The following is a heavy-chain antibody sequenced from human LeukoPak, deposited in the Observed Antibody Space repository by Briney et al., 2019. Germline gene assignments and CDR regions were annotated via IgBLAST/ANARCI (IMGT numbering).Heavy chain of an antibody. D-gene: IGHD3-3*01. J-gene: IGHJ4*02. CDR2: INPRGGST. V-gene: IGHV1-46*01. CDR1: VSTFTSYY. CDR3: ARDEQSGYFDY. Sequence: ASVKVSFKSSVSTFTSYYMHSVRQAPGQGLDWMGIINPRGGSTSYAQKFQGRVTMTRDTSTSTVYMELSSLRSEDTAVYYCARDEQSGYFDYWGQGTLVTVSS.